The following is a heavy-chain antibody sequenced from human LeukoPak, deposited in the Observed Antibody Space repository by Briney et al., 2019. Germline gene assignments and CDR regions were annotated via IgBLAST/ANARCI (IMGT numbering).Heavy chain of an antibody. V-gene: IGHV1-69*01. Sequence: SVKVSCKASGGTFSSYAISWVRQAPGQGLEWMGGIIPIFGTANYAQKFQGRVTITADESTSTAYMELSSLRSEDTAVYYCARSVDTAVDDAFDIWGQGAMVTVSS. J-gene: IGHJ3*02. CDR1: GGTFSSYA. CDR3: ARSVDTAVDDAFDI. D-gene: IGHD5-18*01. CDR2: IIPIFGTA.